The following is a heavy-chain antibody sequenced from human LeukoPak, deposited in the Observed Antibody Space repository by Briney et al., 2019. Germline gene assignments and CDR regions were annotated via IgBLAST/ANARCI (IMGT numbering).Heavy chain of an antibody. CDR1: GFTFSSYG. V-gene: IGHV3-23*01. D-gene: IGHD6-19*01. Sequence: GGSLRLSCAASGFTFSSYGMTWVRQAPGKGLEWVSAISGSGGNTDHADSVKGRFTISRDNSKNTLYLQMNSLRAEDTAVYYCARGRYSSGLDAFDIWGQGTVVTVSS. CDR2: ISGSGGNT. CDR3: ARGRYSSGLDAFDI. J-gene: IGHJ3*02.